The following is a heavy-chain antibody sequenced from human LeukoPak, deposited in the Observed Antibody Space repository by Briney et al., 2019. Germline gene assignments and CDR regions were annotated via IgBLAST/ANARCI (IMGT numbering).Heavy chain of an antibody. V-gene: IGHV3-23*01. CDR1: GFTFNNYG. D-gene: IGHD6-19*01. CDR3: ARRGASSGGLDY. CDR2: ISGSGDNT. Sequence: GGTLRLSCGASGFTFNNYGMNWVRQAPGKGLEWVSAISGSGDNTYYADSVKGRFTISRDNSKNTLYLQMNSLRAEDTDIYYCARRGASSGGLDYWGQGTLVTVSS. J-gene: IGHJ4*02.